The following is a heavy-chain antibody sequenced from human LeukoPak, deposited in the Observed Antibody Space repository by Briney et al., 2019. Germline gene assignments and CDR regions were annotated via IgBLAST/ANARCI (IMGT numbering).Heavy chain of an antibody. CDR3: ARDPGVGYGHYYFDY. CDR1: GFTFSDYY. Sequence: PGGSLRLSCAAPGFTFSDYYMSWIRQAPGKGLEWVSYISSSSSYTNYADSVKGRFTISRDNAKNSLYLQMNSLRAEDTAVYYCARDPGVGYGHYYFDYWGQGTLVTVSS. D-gene: IGHD5-18*01. CDR2: ISSSSSYT. J-gene: IGHJ4*02. V-gene: IGHV3-11*06.